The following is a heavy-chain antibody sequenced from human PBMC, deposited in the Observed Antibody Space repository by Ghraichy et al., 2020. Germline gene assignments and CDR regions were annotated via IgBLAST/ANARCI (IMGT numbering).Heavy chain of an antibody. CDR1: GFTFSSYS. D-gene: IGHD4-23*01. CDR3: ARGSTVVRFYYYGGMDV. J-gene: IGHJ6*02. CDR2: ITSSSRSI. V-gene: IGHV3-48*02. Sequence: LSLTCVGSGFTFSSYSMNWVRQSPGKGLEWVSYITSSSRSIFYADSVKGRFTISRDNAQNSLYLQMNSLRDEDTAIYYCARGSTVVRFYYYGGMDVWGQGTTVTVSS.